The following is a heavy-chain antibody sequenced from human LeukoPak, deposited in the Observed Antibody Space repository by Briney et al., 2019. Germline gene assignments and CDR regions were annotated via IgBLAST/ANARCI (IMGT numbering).Heavy chain of an antibody. Sequence: PGGSLRLSCAASGFTFSSCAMSWVRQAPGKGLEWVSAISGSGGSTYYADSVKGRFTISRDNSKNTLYLQMNSLRAEDTAVYYCAKDRYSSGWYGGPTALFDYWGQGTLVTVSS. CDR3: AKDRYSSGWYGGPTALFDY. J-gene: IGHJ4*02. CDR1: GFTFSSCA. V-gene: IGHV3-23*01. D-gene: IGHD6-19*01. CDR2: ISGSGGST.